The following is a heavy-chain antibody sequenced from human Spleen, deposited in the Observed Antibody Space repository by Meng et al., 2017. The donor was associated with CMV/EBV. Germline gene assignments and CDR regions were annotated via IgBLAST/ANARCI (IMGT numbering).Heavy chain of an antibody. CDR2: IGRRGDST. J-gene: IGHJ4*02. CDR3: AKGAAYCSSTSCPFDY. Sequence: GESLKISCAGSGFIFSTYAMSWVRQAPGKGLEWVSAIGRRGDSTYYADSVKGRFTVSRDNSQNTLYLQMSSLRVEDTAVYYCAKGAAYCSSTSCPFDYWGQGTLVTVSS. V-gene: IGHV3-23*01. CDR1: GFIFSTYA. D-gene: IGHD2-2*01.